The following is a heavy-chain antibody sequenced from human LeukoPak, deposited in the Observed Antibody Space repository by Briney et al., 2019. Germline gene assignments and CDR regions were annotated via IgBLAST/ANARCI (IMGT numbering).Heavy chain of an antibody. V-gene: IGHV3-11*03. Sequence: GGSLRLSCVVSGIPFSDYYMNWIRQAPGKGLEWISYISSSSSYTDYADSVKGRFTISRDNAKSALYLQMNSLRLEDTAVYYCAAGTAADFWGQGTLVTVSS. D-gene: IGHD6-13*01. CDR1: GIPFSDYY. CDR2: ISSSSSYT. CDR3: AAGTAADF. J-gene: IGHJ4*02.